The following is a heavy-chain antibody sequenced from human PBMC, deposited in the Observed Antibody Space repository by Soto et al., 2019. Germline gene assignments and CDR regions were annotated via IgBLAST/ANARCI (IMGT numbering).Heavy chain of an antibody. D-gene: IGHD3-3*01. J-gene: IGHJ6*03. CDR2: IYYSGST. CDR1: GGSISSYY. V-gene: IGHV4-59*01. Sequence: PSETLSLTCTVSGGSISSYYWSWIRQPPGKGLEWIGYIYYSGSTNYNPSLKSRVTISVDTSKNQFSLKLSSVTAADTAVYYCARAAGAIFGVVIPYMDVWGKGTTVTVSS. CDR3: ARAAGAIFGVVIPYMDV.